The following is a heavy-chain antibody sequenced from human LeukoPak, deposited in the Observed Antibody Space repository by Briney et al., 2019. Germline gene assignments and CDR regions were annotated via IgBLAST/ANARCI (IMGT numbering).Heavy chain of an antibody. CDR2: IWYDGSNK. CDR3: ARWGTSSVDY. Sequence: GGSLRLSCAASGFTFSSYAMSWVRQAPGKGLEWVAVIWYDGSNKYHADSVKGRFTISRDNSKNTVYLQMDSLRAEDTAVYYCARWGTSSVDYWGQGTLVTVSS. V-gene: IGHV3-33*08. D-gene: IGHD6-6*01. J-gene: IGHJ4*02. CDR1: GFTFSSYA.